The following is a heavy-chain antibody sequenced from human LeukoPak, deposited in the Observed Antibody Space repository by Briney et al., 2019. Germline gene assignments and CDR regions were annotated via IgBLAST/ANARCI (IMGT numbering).Heavy chain of an antibody. CDR3: ARLGYCSGGSCSSGYFYGMDV. Sequence: GESLKISCKASANTFTNSWIGWVRQMHGKGLEWMGIIFVGDSDTTYSPSFQGQVTISADRSISTAYLQWNSLKASDTAMYFCARLGYCSGGSCSSGYFYGMDVWGQGTTVTVSS. V-gene: IGHV5-51*01. D-gene: IGHD2-15*01. J-gene: IGHJ6*02. CDR1: ANTFTNSW. CDR2: IFVGDSDT.